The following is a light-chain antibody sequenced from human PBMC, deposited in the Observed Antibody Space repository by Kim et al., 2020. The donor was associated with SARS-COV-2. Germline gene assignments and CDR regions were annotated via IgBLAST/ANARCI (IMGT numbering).Light chain of an antibody. CDR1: QTARSRY. CDR2: GAF. CDR3: QLHWGSPPYT. Sequence: SPGERGHPPRRARQTARSRYLAWEQQKPGQAPKLLIFGAFNKATGIPDKFRGSGSGTDLTLTVSRLEPEDFAVYYCQLHWGSPPYTCGQGTKLEI. V-gene: IGKV3-20*01. J-gene: IGKJ2*01.